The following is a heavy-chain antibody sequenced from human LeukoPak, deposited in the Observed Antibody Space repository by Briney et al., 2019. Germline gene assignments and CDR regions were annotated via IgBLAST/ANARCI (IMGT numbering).Heavy chain of an antibody. J-gene: IGHJ4*02. CDR2: IYYSGST. Sequence: SENPFLTCTVSGGSISSSSYYWGWVRPPPGKGLEWIGSIYYSGSTYYNPSLKSRVTISVDTSKNQFSLKLSSVTAADTAVYYCARLRWSGYYPFDYWGQGTLVTVSS. V-gene: IGHV4-39*01. CDR1: GGSISSSSYY. CDR3: ARLRWSGYYPFDY. D-gene: IGHD3-3*01.